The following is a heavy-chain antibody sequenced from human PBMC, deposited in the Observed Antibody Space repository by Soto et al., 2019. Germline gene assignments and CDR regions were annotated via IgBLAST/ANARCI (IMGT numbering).Heavy chain of an antibody. CDR1: GFTFSDYY. D-gene: IGHD6-19*01. Sequence: PGGSLRLSCAASGFTFSDYYMSWIRQAPGKGLEWVSYISSSGSTIYYADSVKGRFTISRDNAKNSLYLQMNSLRAEDTAVYYFAIVGSPTQIAVALFYEKFDYWGQGTLVTVSS. CDR3: AIVGSPTQIAVALFYEKFDY. CDR2: ISSSGSTI. V-gene: IGHV3-11*01. J-gene: IGHJ4*02.